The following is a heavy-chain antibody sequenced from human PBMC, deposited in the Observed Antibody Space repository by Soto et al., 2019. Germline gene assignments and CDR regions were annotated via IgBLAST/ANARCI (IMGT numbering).Heavy chain of an antibody. D-gene: IGHD5-18*01. CDR2: ISYDGSNK. V-gene: IGHV3-30*18. CDR1: GFTFSSYG. Sequence: QVQLVESGGGVVQPGRSLRLSCAASGFTFSSYGMHWVRQAPGKGLEWVAVISYDGSNKYYADSVKGRFTISRDNSKNTLYLQMNSLRAEDTAVYYCAKADIQLWLPSGYYYYGMDVWGQGTTVTVSS. CDR3: AKADIQLWLPSGYYYYGMDV. J-gene: IGHJ6*02.